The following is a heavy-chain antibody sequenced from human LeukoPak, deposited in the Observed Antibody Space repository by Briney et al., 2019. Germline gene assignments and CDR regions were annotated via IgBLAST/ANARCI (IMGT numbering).Heavy chain of an antibody. CDR1: GYTFSSYY. CDR2: IIPSDGFT. CDR3: ARDLSSSLGGWYFDY. J-gene: IGHJ4*02. V-gene: IGHV1-46*01. Sequence: GASVKVSCKASGYTFSSYYVHWVRQAPGQGLEWMGMIIPSDGFTSYAQKFQGRVTMTRDMSTSTVYMELSSLRSDDTAVYYCARDLSSSLGGWYFDYWGQGTLVTVSS. D-gene: IGHD6-13*01.